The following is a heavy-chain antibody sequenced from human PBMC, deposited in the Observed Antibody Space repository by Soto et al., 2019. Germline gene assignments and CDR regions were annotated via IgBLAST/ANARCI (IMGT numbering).Heavy chain of an antibody. J-gene: IGHJ4*02. V-gene: IGHV4-59*01. Sequence: SXTLSLTCTVSGGSISSYYWSWIRQPPGKGLEWIGYIYYTGSTSYNPSLKSRVTISMDTSKNQFSLKLTSVTAADTAVYYCARDRGDVLTGCTDYWGQGTLVTVSS. CDR3: ARDRGDVLTGCTDY. CDR2: IYYTGST. CDR1: GGSISSYY. D-gene: IGHD3-9*01.